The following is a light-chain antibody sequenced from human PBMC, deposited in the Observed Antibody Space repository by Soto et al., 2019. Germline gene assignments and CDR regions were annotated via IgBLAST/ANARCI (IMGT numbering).Light chain of an antibody. CDR3: EYYGTSIT. Sequence: EIVLTQSPGTLSLSPGERVTLSCRAGQSISNNHLAWYQQKPGQAPRLLIHGTSNRATGIPDRFSGSGSGTDFTLTFSRLEPEDFAVYYCEYYGTSITFGGGTKVEIK. CDR1: QSISNNH. V-gene: IGKV3-20*01. CDR2: GTS. J-gene: IGKJ4*01.